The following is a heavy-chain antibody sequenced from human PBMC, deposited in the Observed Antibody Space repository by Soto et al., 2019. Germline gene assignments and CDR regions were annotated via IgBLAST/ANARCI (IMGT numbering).Heavy chain of an antibody. D-gene: IGHD6-13*01. J-gene: IGHJ4*02. CDR2: ISYDGSNK. CDR3: AKDPGYSSSWYYFDY. Sequence: GGSLRLSCAASGFTFSSYGMHWVRQAPGKGLEWVAVISYDGSNKYYADSVKGRFTISRDNSKNTLYLQMNSLRAEDTAVYYCAKDPGYSSSWYYFDYWGQGTLVTVSS. V-gene: IGHV3-30*18. CDR1: GFTFSSYG.